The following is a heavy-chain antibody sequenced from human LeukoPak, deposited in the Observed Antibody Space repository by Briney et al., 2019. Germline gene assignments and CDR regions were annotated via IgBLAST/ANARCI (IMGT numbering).Heavy chain of an antibody. Sequence: SETLSLTCAVYGGSFSGYYWSWIRQPPGKGLEWIGEINHSGSTNYNPSLKSRVTISVDTSKNQFSLKLSSVTAADTAVYYCARGPSPRGFDYWGQGTLVTVSS. CDR2: INHSGST. D-gene: IGHD3-10*01. J-gene: IGHJ4*02. CDR1: GGSFSGYY. V-gene: IGHV4-34*01. CDR3: ARGPSPRGFDY.